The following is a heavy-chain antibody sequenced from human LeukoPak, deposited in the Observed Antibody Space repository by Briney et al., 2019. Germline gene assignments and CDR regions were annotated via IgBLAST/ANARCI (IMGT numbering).Heavy chain of an antibody. V-gene: IGHV4-30-4*01. CDR1: GGSISSGDYY. CDR2: IYYSGST. J-gene: IGHJ4*02. D-gene: IGHD3-9*01. CDR3: ARFPYFEGFDY. Sequence: SQTLSLTCTVSGGSISSGDYYWSWIRQPPGKGLEWIGYIYYSGSTYYNPSLKSRVTLSMDTSKNQFSLKLTSVSAADTAVYFCARFPYFEGFDYWGQGIQVIVSS.